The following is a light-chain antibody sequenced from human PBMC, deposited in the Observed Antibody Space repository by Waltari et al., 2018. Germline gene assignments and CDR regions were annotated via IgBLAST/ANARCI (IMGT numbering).Light chain of an antibody. CDR3: CSFATNSIVI. V-gene: IGLV2-23*02. Sequence: QSALTQPASVSGSPGKSITISCSGTGRDVGSYNLVSWYQQHPGKAPKLIIYEVNMRPSGVSDRFSGSKSGVTASLTISGLQAEDEAVYFCCSFATNSIVIFGGGTKLTVL. CDR2: EVN. J-gene: IGLJ2*01. CDR1: GRDVGSYNL.